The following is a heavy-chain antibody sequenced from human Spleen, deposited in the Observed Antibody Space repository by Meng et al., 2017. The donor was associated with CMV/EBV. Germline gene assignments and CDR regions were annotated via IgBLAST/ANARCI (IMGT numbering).Heavy chain of an antibody. Sequence: GGSLRLSCAASGFTFRNYAMAWVRQAPGKGLEWVSAIRGSGDSTFYADSVKGRFTISRDNAKNSLYLQMNSLRAEDTAVYYCARVGLRGGMDVWGQGTTVTVSS. D-gene: IGHD5-12*01. CDR3: ARVGLRGGMDV. V-gene: IGHV3-23*01. J-gene: IGHJ6*02. CDR2: IRGSGDST. CDR1: GFTFRNYA.